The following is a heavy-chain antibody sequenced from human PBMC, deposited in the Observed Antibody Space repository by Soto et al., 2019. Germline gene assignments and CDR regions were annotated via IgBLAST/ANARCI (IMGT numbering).Heavy chain of an antibody. V-gene: IGHV3-23*01. CDR3: AKGPKNSSPLGP. CDR1: GFTFSTHF. CDR2: ITGSGGCT. Sequence: GGSLRLSCAASGFTFSTHFMNWVRQAPGKGLEWVSAITGSGGCTYYANSVKGRFTISRDNSKNTLYLQMNSLRAEDTAVYYSAKGPKNSSPLGPWGQGTLVTVSS. D-gene: IGHD6-19*01. J-gene: IGHJ5*02.